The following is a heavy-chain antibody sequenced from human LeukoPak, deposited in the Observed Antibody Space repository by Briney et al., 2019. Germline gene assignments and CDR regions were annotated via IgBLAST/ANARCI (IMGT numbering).Heavy chain of an antibody. V-gene: IGHV4-38-2*02. CDR2: IYHSGST. Sequence: PSETLSLTCTVSGYSISSGYYWGWIRQSPGKGLEWIGSIYHSGSTYYNPSLKSRVTISVDTSKNQFSLRLSSVTAADTAVYYCARLNVDIVATDYWGQGTLVTVSS. CDR3: ARLNVDIVATDY. J-gene: IGHJ4*02. D-gene: IGHD5-12*01. CDR1: GYSISSGYY.